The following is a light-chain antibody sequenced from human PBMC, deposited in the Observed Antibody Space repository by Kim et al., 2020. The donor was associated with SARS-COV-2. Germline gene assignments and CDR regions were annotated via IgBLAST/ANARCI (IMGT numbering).Light chain of an antibody. CDR3: GTWDSDLGGVV. CDR2: DDV. J-gene: IGLJ2*01. Sequence: QSVLTQPPSISAAPGQTVTVSCSGSGSNIGNSYVSWYRQRPGTAPTIVIYDDVDRPPDVPARFSASKSATTATLAISSLRSEDEADYYCGTWDSDLGGVVFGGGTKVTVL. CDR1: GSNIGNSY. V-gene: IGLV1-51*01.